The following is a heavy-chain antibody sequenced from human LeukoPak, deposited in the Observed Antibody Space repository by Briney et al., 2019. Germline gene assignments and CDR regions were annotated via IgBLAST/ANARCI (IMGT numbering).Heavy chain of an antibody. D-gene: IGHD6-19*01. CDR2: INHSGST. J-gene: IGHJ5*02. CDR3: ARGDVAVAGTGWFDP. Sequence: GSLRLSCAASGFTFSSAWMTWVRQPPGKGLEWIGEINHSGSTNYIPSLKSRVTISVDTSKNQFSLKLSSVTAADTAVYYCARGDVAVAGTGWFDPWGQGTLVTVSS. V-gene: IGHV4-34*01. CDR1: GFTFSSAW.